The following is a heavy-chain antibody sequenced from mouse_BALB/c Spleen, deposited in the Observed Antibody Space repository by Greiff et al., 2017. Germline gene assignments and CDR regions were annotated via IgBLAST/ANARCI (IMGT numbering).Heavy chain of an antibody. CDR2: IYPGGGYT. CDR1: GYTFTTSW. CDR3: ARVGLRYAMDY. V-gene: IGHV1-63*02. Sequence: VTLMESGAELVRPGPSVKMSCKAAGYTFTTSWIGWVKKRPGHGLEWIGDIYPGGGYTNYNEKFKGKATLTAYTHSRKAYMQRSSMTSEDSAIYDCARVGLRYAMDYWGQGTSVTVSS. J-gene: IGHJ4*01.